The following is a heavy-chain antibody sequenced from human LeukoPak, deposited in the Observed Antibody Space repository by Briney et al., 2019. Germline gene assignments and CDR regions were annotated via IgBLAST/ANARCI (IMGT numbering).Heavy chain of an antibody. J-gene: IGHJ3*02. CDR1: GFTFDDYG. CDR2: INSDGSST. CDR3: ARGTVTNALDAFDI. Sequence: GGSLRLSCAASGFTFDDYGMSWVRQAPGKGLVWVSRINSDGSSTSYADSVKGRFTISRDNAKNTLYLQMNSLRAEDTAVYYCARGTVTNALDAFDIWGQGTMVTVSS. V-gene: IGHV3-74*01. D-gene: IGHD4-17*01.